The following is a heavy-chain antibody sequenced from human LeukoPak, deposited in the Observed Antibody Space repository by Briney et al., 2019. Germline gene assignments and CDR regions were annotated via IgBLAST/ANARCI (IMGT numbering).Heavy chain of an antibody. V-gene: IGHV3-21*01. Sequence: GGSLRLSRAASGFAFRTYAMTWVRQAPARGLEWVSFISGRSTYIYYADSVRGRFTISRDNAKNSLYLQMNSLRAEDTAVYYCARDHTADDNSAYYYAAFDIWGQGTMVTVSS. J-gene: IGHJ3*02. CDR2: ISGRSTYI. CDR3: ARDHTADDNSAYYYAAFDI. CDR1: GFAFRTYA. D-gene: IGHD3-22*01.